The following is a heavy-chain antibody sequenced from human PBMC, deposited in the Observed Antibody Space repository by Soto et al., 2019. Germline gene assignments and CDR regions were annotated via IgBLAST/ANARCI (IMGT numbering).Heavy chain of an antibody. Sequence: SAEASFKASGGTLISETITWVRQAPGQGLEWMGGIIPISDTANYAQNFRGRVTITADESTSTVYLELSSLRSEDTAVYYCATLVPAPIKLFPRLGWFDPWGQGTLVTVSS. D-gene: IGHD2-2*02. J-gene: IGHJ5*02. CDR1: GGTLISET. CDR2: IIPISDTA. CDR3: ATLVPAPIKLFPRLGWFDP. V-gene: IGHV1-69*13.